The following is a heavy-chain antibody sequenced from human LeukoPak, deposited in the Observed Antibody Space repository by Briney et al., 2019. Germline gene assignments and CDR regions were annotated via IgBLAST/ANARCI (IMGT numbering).Heavy chain of an antibody. D-gene: IGHD6-19*01. Sequence: GGSLRLSCAPSGFTFSSYWMHWVRQAPGKGLVWVSQINSDGSSTSYADSVKGRFTISRDNAQNILSLQMNSLRAEDTAVYYRTQDDSVDGSGLGRHWGQGTLVTVSS. V-gene: IGHV3-74*01. CDR2: INSDGSST. CDR1: GFTFSSYW. CDR3: TQDDSVDGSGLGRH. J-gene: IGHJ4*02.